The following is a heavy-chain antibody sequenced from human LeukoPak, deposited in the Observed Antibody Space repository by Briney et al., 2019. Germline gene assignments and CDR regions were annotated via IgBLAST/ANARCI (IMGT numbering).Heavy chain of an antibody. CDR1: GGSISSYY. J-gene: IGHJ3*02. CDR2: IYCSGST. Sequence: SETLSLTCTVSGGSISSYYWSWIRQPPGKGLEWIGYIYCSGSTNYNPSLKSRVTISVDTSKNQFSLKLSSVTAADTAVYYCATYRLGTTDAFDIWGQGTMVTVSS. V-gene: IGHV4-59*08. CDR3: ATYRLGTTDAFDI. D-gene: IGHD4-11*01.